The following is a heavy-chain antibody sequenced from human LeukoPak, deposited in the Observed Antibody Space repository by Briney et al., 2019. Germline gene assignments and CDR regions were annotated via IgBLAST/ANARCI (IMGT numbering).Heavy chain of an antibody. CDR1: GASITSSTYY. CDR2: IYYSGST. D-gene: IGHD3-9*01. CDR3: ARLVNYDILTGSFDAFDI. J-gene: IGHJ3*02. V-gene: IGHV4-39*01. Sequence: SETLSLTCTVSGASITSSTYYWGWIRQPPGKGLEWIGSIYYSGSTYYNPSLKSRVTISVDTSKNQFSLKLSSVTAADTAVYYCARLVNYDILTGSFDAFDIWGQGTMVTVSS.